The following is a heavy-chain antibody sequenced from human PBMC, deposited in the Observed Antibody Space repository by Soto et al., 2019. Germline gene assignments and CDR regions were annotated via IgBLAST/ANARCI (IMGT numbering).Heavy chain of an antibody. Sequence: ETLSLTCAVYGGSFSGYYWSWIRQPPGKGLEWIGEINHSGSTNYNPSLKSRVTISVDTSKNQFSLKLSSVTAADTAVYYCASGIAAAPYYYYGMDVWGQGTTVTVSS. CDR2: INHSGST. CDR3: ASGIAAAPYYYYGMDV. J-gene: IGHJ6*02. V-gene: IGHV4-34*01. CDR1: GGSFSGYY. D-gene: IGHD6-13*01.